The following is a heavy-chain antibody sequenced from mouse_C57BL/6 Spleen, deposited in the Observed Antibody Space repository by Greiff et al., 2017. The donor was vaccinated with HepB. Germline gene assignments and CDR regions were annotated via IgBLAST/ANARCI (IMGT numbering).Heavy chain of an antibody. Sequence: VKLQGSGAELVKPGASVKMSCKASGYTFTTYPIEWMKQNHGKSLEWIGNFHPYNDDTKYNEKFKGKATLTVEKSSSTVYLELSRLTSDDSAVYYCARGIYDGYMDFDYWGQGTTLTVSS. V-gene: IGHV1-47*01. CDR2: FHPYNDDT. CDR1: GYTFTTYP. D-gene: IGHD2-3*01. CDR3: ARGIYDGYMDFDY. J-gene: IGHJ2*01.